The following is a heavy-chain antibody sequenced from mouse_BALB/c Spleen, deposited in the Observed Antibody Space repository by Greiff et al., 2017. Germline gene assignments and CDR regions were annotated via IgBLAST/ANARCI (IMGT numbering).Heavy chain of an antibody. D-gene: IGHD1-1*01. CDR3: ARSGYYGSSFDY. J-gene: IGHJ2*01. V-gene: IGHV1-14*01. CDR2: INPYNDGT. Sequence: VQLQQSGPELVKPGASGKMSCKASGYTFTSYVMHWVMQKPGQGLEWIGYINPYNDGTKYNEKFKGKATLTSDKSSSTAFMELSSLTSEDSAVYYCARSGYYGSSFDYWGQGTTLTVSS. CDR1: GYTFTSYV.